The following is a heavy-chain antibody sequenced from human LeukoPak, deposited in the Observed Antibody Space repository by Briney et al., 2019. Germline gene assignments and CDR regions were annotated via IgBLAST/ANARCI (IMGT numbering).Heavy chain of an antibody. D-gene: IGHD6-25*01. Sequence: SETLSLTCAVSGGSISSSDRWSWVRQPPGKGLEWIGEIHHSGSTNYNPSLKSRVTISVDKSNNQFSLKLSSVTAAYTAVYYCASRSYISGPYWGQGTLVTVSS. CDR3: ASRSYISGPY. J-gene: IGHJ4*02. CDR1: GGSISSSDR. V-gene: IGHV4-4*02. CDR2: IHHSGST.